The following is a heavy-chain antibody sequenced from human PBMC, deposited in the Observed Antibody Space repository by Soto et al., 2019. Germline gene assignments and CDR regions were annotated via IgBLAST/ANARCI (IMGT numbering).Heavy chain of an antibody. CDR1: GGGTLSNDA. CDR2: ISPFFGTT. D-gene: IGHD2-21*02. Sequence: QVHLVQSGADGRQSGSSVRVSCTASGGGTLSNDAISWVRQAPGQGLEWLGRISPFFGTTDYSQSFQGRLTMTADASTGTVYMDLRSLKFDDTAVYYCAREVVTETTWGSFDSWGQGTLVTVSS. J-gene: IGHJ4*02. V-gene: IGHV1-69*01. CDR3: AREVVTETTWGSFDS.